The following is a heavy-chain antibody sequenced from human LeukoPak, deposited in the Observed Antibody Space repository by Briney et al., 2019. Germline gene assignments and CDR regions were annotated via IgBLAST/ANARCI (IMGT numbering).Heavy chain of an antibody. CDR3: ARDDPAFGVVSGY. CDR1: GFTFSSYW. Sequence: GGSLRLSCAASGFTFSSYWMSWLRQAPGKGLEWVANINKDGSETYYVDSVKGRFTISRDNAKNSLHLQMNSLRVEDTAVYYCARDDPAFGVVSGYWGQGTLVTVSS. V-gene: IGHV3-7*03. CDR2: INKDGSET. D-gene: IGHD3-3*01. J-gene: IGHJ4*02.